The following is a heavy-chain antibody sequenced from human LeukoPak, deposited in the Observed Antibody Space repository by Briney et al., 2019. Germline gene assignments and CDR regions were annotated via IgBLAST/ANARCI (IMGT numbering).Heavy chain of an antibody. D-gene: IGHD3-3*01. Sequence: GRSLRLSCAASGFTFSSYGMHWVRQAPGKGLEWVAVISYDGSNKHYADSVKGRFTISRDNSKNTLYLQMNSLRAEDTAVYYCAKDSLPGVWSGYLDYWGQGTLVTVSS. J-gene: IGHJ4*02. CDR2: ISYDGSNK. CDR3: AKDSLPGVWSGYLDY. V-gene: IGHV3-30*18. CDR1: GFTFSSYG.